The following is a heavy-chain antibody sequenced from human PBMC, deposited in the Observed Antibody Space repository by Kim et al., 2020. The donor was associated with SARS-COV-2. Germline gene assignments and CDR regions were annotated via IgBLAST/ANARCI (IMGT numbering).Heavy chain of an antibody. V-gene: IGHV3-33*01. J-gene: IGHJ4*02. Sequence: GGSLRLSCAASGFTFGSYPMHWVRQAPGKGPEWVAVIWYDQSHKYYAESVKGRFTISRDNSMNTLYLQMNTLRAEDTAVYFCARGGRPTWLHFDYWGQGTLVTVSS. D-gene: IGHD5-12*01. CDR3: ARGGRPTWLHFDY. CDR1: GFTFGSYP. CDR2: IWYDQSHK.